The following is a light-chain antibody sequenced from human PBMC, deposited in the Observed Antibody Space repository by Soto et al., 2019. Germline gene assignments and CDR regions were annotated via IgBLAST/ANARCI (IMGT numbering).Light chain of an antibody. CDR1: QSVSSSY. CDR2: GAS. Sequence: EIVLTQSPGTLSLSPGERATLSFSASQSVSSSYLAWYQQKPGQAPRLLIYGASSRATGIPDRFSGSGSGTDFTLTISRLEPEDFAVYYCQQYGSPPWTFGQGTKVDIK. J-gene: IGKJ1*01. CDR3: QQYGSPPWT. V-gene: IGKV3-20*01.